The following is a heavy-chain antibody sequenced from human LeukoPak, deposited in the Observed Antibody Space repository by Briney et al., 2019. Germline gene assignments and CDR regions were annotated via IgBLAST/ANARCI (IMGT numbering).Heavy chain of an antibody. CDR2: IYYSGST. CDR3: ARSTPSRDGSGSSKTYYYYMDV. CDR1: GGSISSYY. Sequence: SETLSLTCTVSGGSISSYYWSWIRQPPGKGLEWIGYIYYSGSTNYNPSLKSRVTISVGTSKNQFSLKLSSVTAADTAVYYCARSTPSRDGSGSSKTYYYYMDVWGKGTTVTISS. D-gene: IGHD3-10*01. V-gene: IGHV4-59*01. J-gene: IGHJ6*03.